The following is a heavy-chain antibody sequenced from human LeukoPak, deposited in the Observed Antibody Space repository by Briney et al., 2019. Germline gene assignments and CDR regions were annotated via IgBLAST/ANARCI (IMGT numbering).Heavy chain of an antibody. CDR2: ISYSGST. CDR1: GGSISSYY. J-gene: IGHJ4*02. D-gene: IGHD3-22*01. CDR3: ARRSYSSPSDY. V-gene: IGHV4-59*08. Sequence: SQTLSLTCTVSGGSISSYYWSWIRQPPGKGLEWIGSISYSGSTNYNPSLKSRVTISVDTSKNQFSLKLSSVTAADTAVYYCARRSYSSPSDYWGQGTLVTVSS.